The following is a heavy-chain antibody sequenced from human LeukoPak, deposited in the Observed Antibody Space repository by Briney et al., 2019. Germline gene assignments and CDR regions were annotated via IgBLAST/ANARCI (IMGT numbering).Heavy chain of an antibody. J-gene: IGHJ3*02. D-gene: IGHD3/OR15-3a*01. CDR1: GGSVSSTNDY. CDR3: ARGTGVLHGAFDI. Sequence: SETLSLTCTVSGGSVSSTNDYWIWIRQPPGKGLEWIGYIHYSGSTNYNPSLKSRVTISLDTSKNQFSLKLNSVTAADTAVSYCARGTGVLHGAFDIWGQGTMVTVSS. V-gene: IGHV4-61*01. CDR2: IHYSGST.